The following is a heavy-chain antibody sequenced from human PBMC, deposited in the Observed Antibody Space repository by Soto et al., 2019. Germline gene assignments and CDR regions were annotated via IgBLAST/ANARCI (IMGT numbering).Heavy chain of an antibody. D-gene: IGHD6-13*01. CDR1: GLTFSTYW. CDR2: INPDGSNK. Sequence: EVQLVESGGGLVQPGGSLRLSCAASGLTFSTYWMSWVRQAPGKGLEWVAHINPDGSNKNSVDSVKGRVTISRDNAENSLYLQMNSLRAEDTAVYYCAHPLLAAAGNKSWGQGTLVTVSS. V-gene: IGHV3-7*01. J-gene: IGHJ5*02. CDR3: AHPLLAAAGNKS.